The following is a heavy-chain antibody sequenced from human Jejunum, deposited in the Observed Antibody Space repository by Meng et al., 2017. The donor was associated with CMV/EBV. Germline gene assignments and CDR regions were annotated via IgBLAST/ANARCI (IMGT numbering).Heavy chain of an antibody. V-gene: IGHV6-1*01. J-gene: IGHJ2*01. CDR3: ARENGYEWYFDF. Sequence: QLQQSGPGLVKPSQTLSPPCAISGDSVSSIGATWNWIRQSPSRGLEWLGKTYYRSKWYNDYAPSVKSRITVKPDTSKNQFSLQLNSVTPEDTAVYYCARENGYEWYFDFWGRGTLVTVSS. CDR2: TYYRSKWYN. D-gene: IGHD6-13*01. CDR1: GDSVSSIGAT.